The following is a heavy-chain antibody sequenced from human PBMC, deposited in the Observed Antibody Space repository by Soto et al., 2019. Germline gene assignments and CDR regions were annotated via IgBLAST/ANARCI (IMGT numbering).Heavy chain of an antibody. CDR3: ASDIVVVVAATGSHDAFDI. J-gene: IGHJ3*02. D-gene: IGHD2-15*01. Sequence: GGSLRLSCAASGLTFSSYWMIWVRQATGKGLEWVANIKHDGSNKYYVDSVKGRLTISRDNSKNTLYLQMNSLRAEDTAVYYCASDIVVVVAATGSHDAFDIWGQGTMVTVSS. V-gene: IGHV3-7*01. CDR2: IKHDGSNK. CDR1: GLTFSSYW.